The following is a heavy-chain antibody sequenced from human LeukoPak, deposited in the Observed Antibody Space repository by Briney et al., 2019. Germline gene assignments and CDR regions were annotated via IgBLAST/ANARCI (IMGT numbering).Heavy chain of an antibody. D-gene: IGHD4/OR15-4a*01. CDR3: ARGLTRVFDY. CDR1: GGSFSGYY. Sequence: SETLSLTCAVYGGSFSGYYWSWIRQPPGKGLEWIGEINHSGSTNYNPPLKSRVTISVDTSKNQFSLKLSSVTAADTAVYYCARGLTRVFDYWGQGTLVTVSS. CDR2: INHSGST. V-gene: IGHV4-34*01. J-gene: IGHJ4*02.